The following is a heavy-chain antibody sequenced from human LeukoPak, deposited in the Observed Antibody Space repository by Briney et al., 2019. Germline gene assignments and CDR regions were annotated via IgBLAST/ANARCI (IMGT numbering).Heavy chain of an antibody. D-gene: IGHD6-13*01. J-gene: IGHJ6*02. CDR2: IYYSGST. Sequence: PSETLSLTCTVSGGSISSSSYYWGWIRQPPGKGLEWIGSIYYSGSTNYNPSLKSRVTISVDTSKNQFSLKLSSVTAADTAVYYCARDAYSSSWTQTVYYYGMDVWGQGTTVTVSS. CDR1: GGSISSSSYY. V-gene: IGHV4-39*07. CDR3: ARDAYSSSWTQTVYYYGMDV.